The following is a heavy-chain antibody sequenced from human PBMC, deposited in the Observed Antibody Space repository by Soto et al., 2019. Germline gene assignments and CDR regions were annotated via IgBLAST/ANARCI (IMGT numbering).Heavy chain of an antibody. CDR2: INHSGST. D-gene: IGHD2-2*01. J-gene: IGHJ3*02. CDR1: GGSFSGYY. V-gene: IGHV4-34*01. CDR3: SRGLDIVVVPAAMEAFDI. Sequence: SETLSLTCAVYGGSFSGYYWSWIRQPPGKGLEWIGEINHSGSTNYNPSLKSRVTISVDTSKNQFSLKLSSVTAADTAVYYCSRGLDIVVVPAAMEAFDIWGQGTMVTVSS.